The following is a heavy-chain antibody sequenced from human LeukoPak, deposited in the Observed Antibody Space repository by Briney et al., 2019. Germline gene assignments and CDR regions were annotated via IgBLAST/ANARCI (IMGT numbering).Heavy chain of an antibody. CDR3: AREDCSGGSCYSDY. J-gene: IGHJ4*02. D-gene: IGHD2-15*01. CDR2: IYTSGST. Sequence: SETLSLTCTVSGGSISSYYWSWIRQPAGKGLEWIGRIYTSGSTNYNPSLKSRVTISVDTSKNQFSLKLSSVTAADTAVYYCAREDCSGGSCYSDYWGQGTLVTVSS. CDR1: GGSISSYY. V-gene: IGHV4-4*07.